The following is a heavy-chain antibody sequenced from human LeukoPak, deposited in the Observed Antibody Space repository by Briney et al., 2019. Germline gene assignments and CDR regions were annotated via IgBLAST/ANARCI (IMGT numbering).Heavy chain of an antibody. CDR3: ARQIVVVPTAMVKGWFDP. CDR1: GDSVSSNGAA. D-gene: IGHD2-2*01. CDR2: TYYRSRWYN. Sequence: TSQTLSLTCAISGDSVSSNGAAWNWIRQSPSRGLEWLGRTYYRSRWYNDYAESVKSRITINPDTSKHQFSLQLNPVTPEDTAVYYCARQIVVVPTAMVKGWFDPWGQGTLVTVSS. J-gene: IGHJ5*02. V-gene: IGHV6-1*01.